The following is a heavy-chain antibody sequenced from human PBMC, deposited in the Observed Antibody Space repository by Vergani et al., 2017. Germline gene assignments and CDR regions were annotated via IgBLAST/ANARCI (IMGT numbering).Heavy chain of an antibody. V-gene: IGHV3-74*02. CDR3: ARGRDSGHDRGVFDY. Sequence: VQLVESGGGLVQPGGSLRLSCAASGFTFSSYWMHWVRQAPGKGLAWVSRINSDGSSTSYADSVKGRFTISRDNAKNTLYLQMNSLRAEDTAVYYCARGRDSGHDRGVFDYWGQGTLVTVSS. CDR1: GFTFSSYW. J-gene: IGHJ4*02. CDR2: INSDGSST. D-gene: IGHD1-26*01.